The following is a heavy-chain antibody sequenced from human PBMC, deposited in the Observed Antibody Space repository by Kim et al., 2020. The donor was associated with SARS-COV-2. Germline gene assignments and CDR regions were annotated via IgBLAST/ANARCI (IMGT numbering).Heavy chain of an antibody. V-gene: IGHV1-18*04. D-gene: IGHD6-19*01. Sequence: ASVKVSCKASGYTFTSYGISWVRQAPGQGLEWMGWISAYNGNTNYAQKLQGRVTMTTDTSTSTAYMELRSLRSDDTAVYYCARAPGPYSSGWYFFGYYYGMDVWGQGTTVTVSS. J-gene: IGHJ6*02. CDR1: GYTFTSYG. CDR2: ISAYNGNT. CDR3: ARAPGPYSSGWYFFGYYYGMDV.